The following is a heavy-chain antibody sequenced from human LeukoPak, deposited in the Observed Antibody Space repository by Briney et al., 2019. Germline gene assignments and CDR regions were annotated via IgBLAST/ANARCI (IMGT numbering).Heavy chain of an antibody. Sequence: KPSETLSLTCTVSGYSTSSGYYWGWIRQPPGKGLEWIGSIYHSGSTYYNPSLKSRVTISVDTSKNQFSLKLSPVTAADTAVYYCARVGVDYSGNIIKYFFDYWGQGTLVTVSS. V-gene: IGHV4-38-2*02. CDR2: IYHSGST. CDR3: ARVGVDYSGNIIKYFFDY. CDR1: GYSTSSGYY. J-gene: IGHJ4*02. D-gene: IGHD4-23*01.